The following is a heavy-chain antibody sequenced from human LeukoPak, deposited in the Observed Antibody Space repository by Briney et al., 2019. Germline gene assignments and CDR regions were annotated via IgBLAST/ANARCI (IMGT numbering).Heavy chain of an antibody. CDR1: GFTFSSYA. CDR3: AKDRVAHFFYWYFDL. Sequence: GGSLRLSCAASGFTFSSYAMSWVRQAPGKGLEWVSGISGSGGGTLYADSVKGRFTISRDNSKKTVYLQMSSLRAEDTAVYYCAKDRVAHFFYWYFDLWGRGTLVTVSS. J-gene: IGHJ2*01. D-gene: IGHD5-12*01. CDR2: ISGSGGGT. V-gene: IGHV3-23*01.